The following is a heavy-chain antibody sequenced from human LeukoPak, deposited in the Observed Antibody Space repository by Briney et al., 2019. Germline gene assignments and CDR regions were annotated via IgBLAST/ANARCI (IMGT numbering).Heavy chain of an antibody. V-gene: IGHV4-59*01. J-gene: IGHJ4*02. CDR3: ARVTSYGVNLHLDY. CDR2: IYYSGST. Sequence: PSETLSLTCTVSGGSISSYYWSWIRQPPGKGLEWIGYIYYSGSTNYNPSLKSRVTISVDTSKNQFSLKLSSVTAADTAVYYCARVTSYGVNLHLDYGGQETLVTVSS. D-gene: IGHD4-23*01. CDR1: GGSISSYY.